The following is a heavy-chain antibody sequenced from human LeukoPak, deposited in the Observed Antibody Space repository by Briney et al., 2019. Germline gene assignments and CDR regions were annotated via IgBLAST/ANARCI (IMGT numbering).Heavy chain of an antibody. J-gene: IGHJ4*02. CDR3: AKDSGYCSSTSCRLDY. V-gene: IGHV3-23*01. CDR1: GFTFVGYA. D-gene: IGHD2-2*01. CDR2: ISGSGDST. Sequence: GGSLRLSCAGSGFTFVGYAGSWVRQAPGHGLEWSSAISGSGDSTYYADSVKGRFTISRDNSKNTLYLQMNSLRAEDTAIYYCAKDSGYCSSTSCRLDYWGQGTLVTVSS.